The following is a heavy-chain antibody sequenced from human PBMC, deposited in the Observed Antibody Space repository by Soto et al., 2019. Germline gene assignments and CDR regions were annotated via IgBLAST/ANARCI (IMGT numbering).Heavy chain of an antibody. J-gene: IGHJ2*01. CDR2: ISSSSSYI. CDR3: ARVLGYCGGGSCQNEYYDL. Sequence: EVQLVESGGGLVNPGGSLILSCAASGFTFSSYSMNWVRQAPGKGLGWVSSISSSSSYIYYADSVKGRFTISRDNAKNSLYLQMNSLRAEDTAVYYCARVLGYCGGGSCQNEYYDLWGRGTLVTVSS. D-gene: IGHD2-15*01. CDR1: GFTFSSYS. V-gene: IGHV3-21*01.